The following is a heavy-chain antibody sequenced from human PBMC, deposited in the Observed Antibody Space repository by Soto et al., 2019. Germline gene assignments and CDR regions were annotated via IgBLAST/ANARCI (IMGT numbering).Heavy chain of an antibody. Sequence: SGPTLVNPTQTLTLTCTFSGFSLSTSGMCVSWIRQPPGKALEWLARIDWDDDKYYSTTLKTRLTISKDTSKNQVVLTMTNMDPVDTATYYCARIRVEYSGYGWYFDLWGRGTLVTVSS. J-gene: IGHJ2*01. CDR2: IDWDDDK. D-gene: IGHD5-12*01. CDR1: GFSLSTSGMC. CDR3: ARIRVEYSGYGWYFDL. V-gene: IGHV2-70*11.